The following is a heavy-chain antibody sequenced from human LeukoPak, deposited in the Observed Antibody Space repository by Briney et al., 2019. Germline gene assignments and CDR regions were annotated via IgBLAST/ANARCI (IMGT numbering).Heavy chain of an antibody. CDR2: IIPILGIA. Sequence: SSVMFSCKASGGTFSSYAISWVRQAPGQGLEWMGRIIPILGIANYAQKFQGRVTITADKSTSTAYMELSSLRSEDTAVYYCARGVLTYYDYVWGSYRYSYFDYWGQASLDTVSS. D-gene: IGHD3-16*02. V-gene: IGHV1-69*04. J-gene: IGHJ4*02. CDR3: ARGVLTYYDYVWGSYRYSYFDY. CDR1: GGTFSSYA.